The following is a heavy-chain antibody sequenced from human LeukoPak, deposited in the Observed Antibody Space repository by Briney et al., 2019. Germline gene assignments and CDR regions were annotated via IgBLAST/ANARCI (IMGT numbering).Heavy chain of an antibody. CDR1: GFTFTSHW. Sequence: GGSLRLSCAASGFTFTSHWMHWVRQAPGKGLVWVSRINSDGTSTTYADSVKGRFTISRDNAKNTLYLQMNSLRVEDTAVYYCAKADSLLYSSSWFFDYWGQGTLVTVSS. D-gene: IGHD6-13*01. V-gene: IGHV3-74*01. CDR3: AKADSLLYSSSWFFDY. J-gene: IGHJ4*02. CDR2: INSDGTST.